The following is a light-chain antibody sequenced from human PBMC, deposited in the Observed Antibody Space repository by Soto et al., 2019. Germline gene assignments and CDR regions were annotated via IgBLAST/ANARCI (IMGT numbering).Light chain of an antibody. V-gene: IGKV3-20*01. CDR3: QQYGRSPNT. CDR2: STS. CDR1: QSVSSTY. Sequence: EVVLTQSPGTLSLSPGERATLFCRASQSVSSTYLAWYQQKPGQSPRLLIYSTSSRATGIPDRFSGSGSGTDFTLTISRLEPEDFAVYYCQQYGRSPNTFGQGTKLEI. J-gene: IGKJ2*01.